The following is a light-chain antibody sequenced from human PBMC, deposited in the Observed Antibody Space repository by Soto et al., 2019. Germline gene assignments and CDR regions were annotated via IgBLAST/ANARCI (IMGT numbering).Light chain of an antibody. CDR1: SSDVGGYNY. J-gene: IGLJ3*02. V-gene: IGLV2-14*01. CDR2: DVS. Sequence: QSALTQPASVSGSPGQSITISCTGTSSDVGGYNYVSWYQQHPGKAPKLMIYDVSNRPSGVSNRFSGSKSGNTASLTISGLQAEDVADYYCQQYNNCSAWAFGGGTK. CDR3: QQYNNCSAWA.